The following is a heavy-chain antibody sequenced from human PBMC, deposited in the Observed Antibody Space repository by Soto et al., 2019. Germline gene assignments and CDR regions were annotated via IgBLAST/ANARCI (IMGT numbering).Heavy chain of an antibody. Sequence: SLRLSCAASGFTFSSYWMSWVRQAPGKGLEWVSNIKQDGSEKYYVDSVKGRFTISRDNAKNSLYLQMNSLRAEDTAVYYCARYSSSRYYYYGMDVWGQGTTVTVYS. CDR2: IKQDGSEK. CDR3: ARYSSSRYYYYGMDV. V-gene: IGHV3-7*01. D-gene: IGHD6-6*01. CDR1: GFTFSSYW. J-gene: IGHJ6*02.